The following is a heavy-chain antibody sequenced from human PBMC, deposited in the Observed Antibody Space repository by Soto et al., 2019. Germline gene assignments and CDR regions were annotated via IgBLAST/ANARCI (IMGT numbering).Heavy chain of an antibody. Sequence: SETLSLTCTVSGGSISSYYWSWIRQPPGKGLEWIGYIYYSGSTNYNPSLKSRVTISVDTSKNQFSLKLSSVTAADTAVYYCAREYLDYGDQYYFDYWGQGTLVTVSS. D-gene: IGHD4-17*01. V-gene: IGHV4-59*01. CDR1: GGSISSYY. J-gene: IGHJ4*02. CDR2: IYYSGST. CDR3: AREYLDYGDQYYFDY.